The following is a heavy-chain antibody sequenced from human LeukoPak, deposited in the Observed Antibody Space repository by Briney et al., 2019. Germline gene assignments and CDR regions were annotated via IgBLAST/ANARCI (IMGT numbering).Heavy chain of an antibody. Sequence: PSETLSLTCTVSGGSISSYYWSWIRQPAGKGLEWIGRIYTSGSTNYNPSLKSRVTMSVDTSKNQFSLKLSSVTAADTAVYYCARDREDVANWGYDWFDPWGQGALVTVSS. J-gene: IGHJ5*02. CDR1: GGSISSYY. V-gene: IGHV4-4*07. D-gene: IGHD7-27*01. CDR2: IYTSGST. CDR3: ARDREDVANWGYDWFDP.